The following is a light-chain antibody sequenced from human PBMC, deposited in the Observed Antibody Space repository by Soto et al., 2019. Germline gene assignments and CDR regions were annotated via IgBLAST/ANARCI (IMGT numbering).Light chain of an antibody. CDR1: QSVSSY. CDR3: QQRSNWPLT. CDR2: DAS. J-gene: IGKJ4*01. Sequence: EIVLTQSPATLSLSPGERATLSCRASQSVSSYLAWYQQKPGQAPRLLIYDASNRATGIPARFSGSGSGTAFTLTISSLEPEDFAVYSWQQRSNWPLTFGGGTNVEIK. V-gene: IGKV3-11*01.